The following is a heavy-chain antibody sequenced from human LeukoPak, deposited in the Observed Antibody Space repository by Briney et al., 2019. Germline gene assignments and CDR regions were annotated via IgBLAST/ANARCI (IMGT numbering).Heavy chain of an antibody. V-gene: IGHV3-23*01. J-gene: IGHJ4*02. D-gene: IGHD2-2*01. CDR1: GFTFSSYW. CDR3: AKEYCSSTSCPQGLRGVTGCDY. Sequence: PGGSLRLSCAASGFTFSSYWMSWVRQAPGKGLEWVSAISGSGGSTYYADSVKGRFTISRDNSKNTLYLQMNSLRAEDTAVYYCAKEYCSSTSCPQGLRGVTGCDYWGQGTLVTVSS. CDR2: ISGSGGST.